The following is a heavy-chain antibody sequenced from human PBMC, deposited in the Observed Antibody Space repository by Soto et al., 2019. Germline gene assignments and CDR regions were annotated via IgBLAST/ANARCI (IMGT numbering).Heavy chain of an antibody. D-gene: IGHD3-22*01. Sequence: SETLSLTCTVSGGSISSSSYYWGWIRQPPGKGLEWIRSIYYSGSTYYNPSLKSRVTISVDTSKNQFSLKLSSVTAADTAVYYCATGEYYYDSSGFLIYGMDVWGQGTTVTVSS. V-gene: IGHV4-39*01. CDR1: GGSISSSSYY. CDR2: IYYSGST. J-gene: IGHJ6*02. CDR3: ATGEYYYDSSGFLIYGMDV.